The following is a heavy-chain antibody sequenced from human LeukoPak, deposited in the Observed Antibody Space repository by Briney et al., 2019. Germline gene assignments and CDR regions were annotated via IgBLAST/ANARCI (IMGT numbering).Heavy chain of an antibody. CDR2: IIPIFGTA. V-gene: IGHV1-69*05. CDR1: GGTFSSYA. Sequence: SVKVSCKASGGTFSSYAISWVRQAPGQGLEWMGGIIPIFGTANYAQKFQGRVTITTDESTSTAYMELSSLRSEDTAVYYCARVVAIRSPGGYSNYAQYNWFDPWGQGTLVTVSS. D-gene: IGHD4-11*01. CDR3: ARVVAIRSPGGYSNYAQYNWFDP. J-gene: IGHJ5*02.